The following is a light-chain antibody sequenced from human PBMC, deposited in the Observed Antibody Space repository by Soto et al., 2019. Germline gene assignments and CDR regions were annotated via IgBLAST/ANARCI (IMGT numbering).Light chain of an antibody. V-gene: IGKV1-39*01. CDR3: QQYYYTPYS. CDR1: QSISSY. Sequence: DIPMTQSPSSLSASVGDRVTITCRASQSISSYLNWYQQKPGKAPKLLIYAASSLQSGVPSRFSGSGSGTDFTLTISRLQAEDVAVYYCQQYYYTPYSFGQGTKLEIK. J-gene: IGKJ2*03. CDR2: AAS.